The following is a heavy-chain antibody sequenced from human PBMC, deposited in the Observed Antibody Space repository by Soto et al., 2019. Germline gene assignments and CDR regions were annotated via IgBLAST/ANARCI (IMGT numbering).Heavy chain of an antibody. V-gene: IGHV3-7*01. CDR2: IKQDGSEK. CDR1: GFTFSSYW. Sequence: PGGSLRLSXAASGFTFSSYWMSWVRQAPGKGLEWVANIKQDGSEKYYVDSVKGRFTISRDNAKNSLYLQMNSLRAEDTAVYYCARFHPESLLAEYYFDFWGQGTLVTVSS. D-gene: IGHD3-3*02. CDR3: ARFHPESLLAEYYFDF. J-gene: IGHJ4*02.